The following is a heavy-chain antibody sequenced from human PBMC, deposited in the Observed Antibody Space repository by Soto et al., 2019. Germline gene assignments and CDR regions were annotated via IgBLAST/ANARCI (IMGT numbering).Heavy chain of an antibody. CDR1: GFTFSSYA. CDR2: ISGSGGST. Sequence: EVQLLESGGGLVQPGGSLRLSCAASGFTFSSYAMSWVRQAPGKGLEWVSAISGSGGSTYYADSVKGLCTTSRDNFKNTLSLQMNSGVAEDTAVYYCANGSVLVCWSIGAFDICGQGTMVTVSS. V-gene: IGHV3-23*01. J-gene: IGHJ3*02. D-gene: IGHD2-8*01. CDR3: ANGSVLVCWSIGAFDI.